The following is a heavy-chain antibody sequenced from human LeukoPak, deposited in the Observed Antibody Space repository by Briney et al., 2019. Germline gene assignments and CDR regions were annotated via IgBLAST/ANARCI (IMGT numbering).Heavy chain of an antibody. CDR3: TTLYRFDP. CDR2: IKSKTEGGTT. CDR1: GFTFSNAW. Sequence: PGGSLRLSCAASGFTFSNAWMSWVRQAPGKGLEWVGRIKSKTEGGTTDYAAPVKGRFTISRDDSKNTLYLQMNSLKTEDTAVYYCTTLYRFDPWGQGTLVTVSS. D-gene: IGHD1-14*01. V-gene: IGHV3-15*01. J-gene: IGHJ5*02.